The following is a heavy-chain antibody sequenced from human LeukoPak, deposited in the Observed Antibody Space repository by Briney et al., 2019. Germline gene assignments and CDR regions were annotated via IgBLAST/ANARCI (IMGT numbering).Heavy chain of an antibody. CDR1: GGSISNYY. CDR3: ARETGYGMDV. Sequence: KPSETLSLTCTVSGGSISNYYRSWIRQPPGKGLEWIGYIYYSGSTNYNPSLKSRVTISVDTSKNQFSLKLSSVTAADTAVYYCARETGYGMDVWGRGTTVTVSS. V-gene: IGHV4-59*01. J-gene: IGHJ6*02. D-gene: IGHD1-1*01. CDR2: IYYSGST.